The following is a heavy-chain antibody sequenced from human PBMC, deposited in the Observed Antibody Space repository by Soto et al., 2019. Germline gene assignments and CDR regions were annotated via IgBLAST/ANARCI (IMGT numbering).Heavy chain of an antibody. Sequence: QVSLVQSGAEVKKPGASVKVSCKASGYTFTSYYVHWVRQAPGQGLEWMGIINPSGATTTYAQNFQGRVARTRATSAGTVYRALSSLRSGDTAVYYCARRDCFSSSCYLQYWGQGTLVTVSS. CDR3: ARRDCFSSSCYLQY. D-gene: IGHD2-2*01. CDR1: GYTFTSYY. CDR2: INPSGATT. V-gene: IGHV1-46*01. J-gene: IGHJ4*02.